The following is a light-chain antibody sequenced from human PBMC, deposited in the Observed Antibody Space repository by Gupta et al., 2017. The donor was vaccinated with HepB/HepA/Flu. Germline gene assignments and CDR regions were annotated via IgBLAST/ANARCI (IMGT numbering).Light chain of an antibody. V-gene: IGKV3-20*01. Sequence: EMVLTQSPGTLPLSPGERATLSCRASQSVSSDYLVWYQQKPGQAPRLLIYGTSTRAAGIPDRFSGGGSGTDFALTISRLEPEDFAVYYCQEYDLSTLYIFGQGTKLEIK. J-gene: IGKJ2*01. CDR1: QSVSSDY. CDR2: GTS. CDR3: QEYDLSTLYI.